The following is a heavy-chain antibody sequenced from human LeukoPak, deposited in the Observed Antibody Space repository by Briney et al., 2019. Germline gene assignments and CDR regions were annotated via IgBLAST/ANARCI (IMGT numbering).Heavy chain of an antibody. V-gene: IGHV4-38-2*02. CDR3: ARDWDGFDI. CDR1: GNSLSRSYY. CDR2: IYHSGST. J-gene: IGHJ3*02. Sequence: SETLSLTCAGSGNSLSRSYYWGWIRQPPGKGLEWVGNIYHSGSTYYNPSLKSRVAISVGTSRNQFSLRLNSVTTADTAVYYCARDWDGFDIWGQGTVVTVSS.